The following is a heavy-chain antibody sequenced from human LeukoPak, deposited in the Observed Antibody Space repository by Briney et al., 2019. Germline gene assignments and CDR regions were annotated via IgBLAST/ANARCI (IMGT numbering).Heavy chain of an antibody. Sequence: GGSLRLSCVVSGINFADYGMHWVRQPPGKGLEWVSLISADGGSTFSVDSVKGRFSISRDNIKNSLYLQMNSLRSEDTAMYYCATESGKFDYWGQGTLVAVSS. CDR1: GINFADYG. J-gene: IGHJ4*02. V-gene: IGHV3-43*02. CDR3: ATESGKFDY. CDR2: ISADGGST.